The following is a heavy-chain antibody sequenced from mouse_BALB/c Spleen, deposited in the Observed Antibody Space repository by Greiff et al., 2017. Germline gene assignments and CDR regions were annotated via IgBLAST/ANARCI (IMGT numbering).Heavy chain of an antibody. CDR2: ISSGGST. J-gene: IGHJ4*01. CDR1: GFTFSSYA. Sequence: EVKLMESGGGLVKPGGSLKLSCAASGFTFSSYAMSWVRQTPEKRLEWVASISSGGSTYYPDSVKGRFTISRDNARNILYLQMSSLRSEDTAMYYCAREGITHYAMDYWGQGTSVTVSS. D-gene: IGHD1-1*01. CDR3: AREGITHYAMDY. V-gene: IGHV5-6-5*01.